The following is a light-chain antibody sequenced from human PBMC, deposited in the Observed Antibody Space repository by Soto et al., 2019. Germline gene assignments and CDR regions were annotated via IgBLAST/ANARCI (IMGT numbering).Light chain of an antibody. CDR1: QSISTY. CDR2: AAS. Sequence: DIQMTQSPSSLSASVGDRVTITCRASQSISTYLHWYQQKPGKAPNLLIYAASTLQSGVPSRFSGSGSGTDFTLTISSLQPEDFAVYYCQQYNSWPLTFGGGTKVEIK. CDR3: QQYNSWPLT. J-gene: IGKJ4*01. V-gene: IGKV1-39*01.